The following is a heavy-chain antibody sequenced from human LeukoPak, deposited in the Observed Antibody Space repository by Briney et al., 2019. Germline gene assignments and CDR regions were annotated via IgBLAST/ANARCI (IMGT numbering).Heavy chain of an antibody. Sequence: SETLSLTCSVSGYSISSGYYWSWIRQPPGKGLEWIGYIYYSGSTNYNPSLKSRVTISVDTSKNQFSLKLSSVTAADTAVYYCARGGYNMDVWGKGTTVTVSS. CDR2: IYYSGST. J-gene: IGHJ6*03. CDR3: ARGGYNMDV. CDR1: GYSISSGYY. V-gene: IGHV4-59*01.